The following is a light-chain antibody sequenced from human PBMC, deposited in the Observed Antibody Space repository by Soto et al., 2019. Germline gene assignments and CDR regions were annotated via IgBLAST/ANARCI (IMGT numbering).Light chain of an antibody. CDR2: AAS. V-gene: IGKV1-39*01. CDR1: QNITNF. J-gene: IGKJ1*01. CDR3: QERATTRWA. Sequence: DIQMTQSPSSLSASVGYRVTIACRASQNITNFLNWYQHNPGKDPNLLIFAASHLQSGVSSRFSGSGSGTDFTLTISSLHPEELATFYCQERATTRWAFGQGTKVDIK.